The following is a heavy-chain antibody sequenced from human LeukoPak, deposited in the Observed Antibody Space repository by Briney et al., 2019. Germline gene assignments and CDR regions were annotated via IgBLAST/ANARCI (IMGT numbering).Heavy chain of an antibody. D-gene: IGHD2-15*01. Sequence: PGGSLRLSCAASGFTFSNYAMNWVRQATGKGLEWVSAISVGGAKTHYADSVRGRFTIPRDDSKKTLYLQMSSLRAEDTAVYYCAKDWPAAHWGQGTLVTVSS. J-gene: IGHJ4*02. CDR3: AKDWPAAH. CDR2: ISVGGAKT. V-gene: IGHV3-23*01. CDR1: GFTFSNYA.